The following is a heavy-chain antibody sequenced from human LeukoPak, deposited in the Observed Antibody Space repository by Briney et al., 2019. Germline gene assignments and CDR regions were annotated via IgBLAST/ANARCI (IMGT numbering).Heavy chain of an antibody. CDR2: ISGSGGST. CDR1: GFTFSSYA. D-gene: IGHD3-22*01. V-gene: IGHV3-23*01. Sequence: PGGSLRLSCAASGFTFSSYAMSWVRQAPGKGLEWVSAISGSGGSTYYADSVKGRLTISRDNSKNTLYLQMNSLRAEDTAVYYCAKDLDYYYDSSGAFDYWGQGTLVTASS. CDR3: AKDLDYYYDSSGAFDY. J-gene: IGHJ4*02.